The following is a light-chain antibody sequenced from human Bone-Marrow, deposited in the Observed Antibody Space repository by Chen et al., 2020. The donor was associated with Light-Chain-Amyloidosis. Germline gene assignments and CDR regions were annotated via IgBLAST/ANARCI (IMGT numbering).Light chain of an antibody. CDR2: DDS. CDR3: RVWERSSDRPV. CDR1: NIGSTS. Sequence: SYVLTQPSSVSVAPGQTATIACGGNNIGSTSVHWYQQTPGQAPLLVVYDDSDRPSGIPERLAGSNSGNTATRTISRGEAEDEADYYGRVWERSSDRPVFGGGTKLTVL. J-gene: IGLJ3*02. V-gene: IGLV3-21*02.